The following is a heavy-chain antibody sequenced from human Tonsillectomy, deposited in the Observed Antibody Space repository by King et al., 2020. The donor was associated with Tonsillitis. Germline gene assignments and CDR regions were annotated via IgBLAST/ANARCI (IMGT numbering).Heavy chain of an antibody. D-gene: IGHD2-2*01. J-gene: IGHJ6*02. Sequence: VQLVESGGGLVQPGGSLRLSCTASGFTFNNYAMNWVRQAPGKGLEWVSAISGSGGSTYYADSVKGRFTISRDNSKNTLYLQMNSLRAEDTAVYYCARSRYYYYGMDVWGQGTTVTVSS. CDR2: ISGSGGST. CDR1: GFTFNNYA. CDR3: ARSRYYYYGMDV. V-gene: IGHV3-23*04.